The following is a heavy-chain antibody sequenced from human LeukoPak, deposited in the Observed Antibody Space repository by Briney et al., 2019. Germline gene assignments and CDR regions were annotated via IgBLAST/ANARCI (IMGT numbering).Heavy chain of an antibody. J-gene: IGHJ4*02. CDR3: ARDLSFGSLDF. D-gene: IGHD1-26*01. Sequence: GGSLRLSCAASGFTVSSNYMTWVRQAPGKGLEWVSVIYSRGNTYYADSVKGRFTISRDMSKNTLNLQMNSLRVEDTAMFYCARDLSFGSLDFRGQGTLVTVSS. CDR1: GFTVSSNY. CDR2: IYSRGNT. V-gene: IGHV3-66*01.